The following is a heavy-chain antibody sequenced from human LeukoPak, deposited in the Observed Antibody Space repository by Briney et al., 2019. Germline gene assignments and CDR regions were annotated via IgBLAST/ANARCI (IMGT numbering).Heavy chain of an antibody. CDR2: INHSGST. J-gene: IGHJ4*02. Sequence: SETLSLTCAVYGGSFSGYYWSWIRQPPGKGLEWIGEINHSGSTNYNPSLESRVTISVDTSKNQFSLKLSSVTAADTAVYYCARRGDYWGQGTLVTVSS. CDR3: ARRGDY. CDR1: GGSFSGYY. V-gene: IGHV4-34*01.